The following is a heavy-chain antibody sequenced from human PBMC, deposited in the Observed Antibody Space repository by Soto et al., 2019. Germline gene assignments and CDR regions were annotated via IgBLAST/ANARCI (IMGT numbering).Heavy chain of an antibody. V-gene: IGHV3-23*01. Sequence: GGSLRLSCAASGFTFSSSAMSWVRQAPGKGLEWVSSISGSGGSTYYADSVKGRFTISRDNSKNTLYLQMNSLRAEDTAVFYCAKHLSNGSPDYWGQGTLVTVSS. D-gene: IGHD2-15*01. CDR3: AKHLSNGSPDY. J-gene: IGHJ4*02. CDR2: ISGSGGST. CDR1: GFTFSSSA.